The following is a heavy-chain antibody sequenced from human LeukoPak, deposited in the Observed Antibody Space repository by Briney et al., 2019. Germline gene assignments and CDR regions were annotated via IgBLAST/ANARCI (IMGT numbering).Heavy chain of an antibody. Sequence: GGSMKVSCKASGYTFTSYYMHWVRQAPGQGLEWMGIINPSGGSTSYAQKFQGRVTLTRETSTSTVYMELSSLRSGETVVYYCARGPAARYVIDPWGQGNLDSVSS. CDR1: GYTFTSYY. V-gene: IGHV1-46*01. CDR3: ARGPAARYVIDP. CDR2: INPSGGST. J-gene: IGHJ5*02. D-gene: IGHD1-14*01.